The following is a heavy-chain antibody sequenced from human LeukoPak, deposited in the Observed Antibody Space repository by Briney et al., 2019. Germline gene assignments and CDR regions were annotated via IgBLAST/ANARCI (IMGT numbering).Heavy chain of an antibody. CDR2: INHSGRT. CDR3: AGIVGNYYYGMDV. V-gene: IGHV4-34*01. CDR1: GGSFSGYY. D-gene: IGHD1-26*01. Sequence: PSETLSLTCAVYGGSFSGYYWSWIRQPPGKGLEWIGEINHSGRTSHNPSVKSRVTISGDTSKNQFSLKLSSVTAADTAVYYCAGIVGNYYYGMDVWGQGTTVTVSS. J-gene: IGHJ6*02.